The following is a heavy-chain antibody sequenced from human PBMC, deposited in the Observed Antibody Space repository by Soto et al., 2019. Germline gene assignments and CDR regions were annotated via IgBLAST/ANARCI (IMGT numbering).Heavy chain of an antibody. CDR3: ARGDYYDSSGPFSDAFDI. Sequence: EVQLVESGGGLVQPGGSLRLSCAASGFTFSRYWMSWVRQAPGRGLEWVANIKEDGSQKWYVDSVKGRFTISRDNAKNSLYLHINNLRAEDTAVYFCARGDYYDSSGPFSDAFDIWGQGTMVTVSS. D-gene: IGHD3-22*01. J-gene: IGHJ3*02. CDR2: IKEDGSQK. CDR1: GFTFSRYW. V-gene: IGHV3-7*04.